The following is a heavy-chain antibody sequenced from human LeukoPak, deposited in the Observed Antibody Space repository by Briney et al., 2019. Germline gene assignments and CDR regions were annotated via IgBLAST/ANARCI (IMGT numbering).Heavy chain of an antibody. D-gene: IGHD6-13*01. J-gene: IGHJ6*03. Sequence: SETLSLTCTVSGYSISSGYYWGWIRQPPGKGLEWIGSIYHSGSTYYNPSLKSRVTVSVDTSKNQFSLKLSSVTAADTAVYYCARADYSSTWSHDYYYMDVWGKGTTVTVSS. CDR2: IYHSGST. CDR1: GYSISSGYY. V-gene: IGHV4-38-2*02. CDR3: ARADYSSTWSHDYYYMDV.